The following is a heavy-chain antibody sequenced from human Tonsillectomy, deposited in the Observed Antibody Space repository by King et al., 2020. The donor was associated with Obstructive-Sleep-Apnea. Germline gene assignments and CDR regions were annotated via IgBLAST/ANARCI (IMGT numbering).Heavy chain of an antibody. J-gene: IGHJ1*01. CDR3: ARDAYYDSSGNYYGYCHH. Sequence: VQLVQSGGGLVKPGGSLRLSCAASGFTFSDYYMSWIRQAPGKGLEWVSYISSSGSTIYYADSVKGRFTISRDNGKNSLYLQVNSLRAEDTAVYYCARDAYYDSSGNYYGYCHHWGQGTLAAVSS. V-gene: IGHV3-11*01. CDR1: GFTFSDYY. CDR2: ISSSGSTI. D-gene: IGHD3-22*01.